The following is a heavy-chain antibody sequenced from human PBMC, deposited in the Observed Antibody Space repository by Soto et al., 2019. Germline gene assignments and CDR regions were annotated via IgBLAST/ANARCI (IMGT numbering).Heavy chain of an antibody. CDR2: ISAYNGNT. Sequence: ASVKVSCKASGYTFTSYGISWVRQAPGQGLEWMGWISAYNGNTNYAQKLQGRVTMTTDTSTSTAYMELRSLRSDDTAVYYCARDLGVWGSYRYRGRKFDYWGQGTLVTVSS. CDR1: GYTFTSYG. CDR3: ARDLGVWGSYRYRGRKFDY. J-gene: IGHJ4*02. D-gene: IGHD3-16*02. V-gene: IGHV1-18*04.